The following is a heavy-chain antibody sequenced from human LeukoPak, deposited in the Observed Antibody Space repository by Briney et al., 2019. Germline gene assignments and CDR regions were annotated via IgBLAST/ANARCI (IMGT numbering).Heavy chain of an antibody. Sequence: SVKVSCKASGGTFSSYAISWVRQAPGQGLEWMGRIIPILGIANYAQKFQGRVTITADKSTSTAYMELSSLRSEDTAVYYCARIPTVTMIFDYWGQGTLVTVSS. CDR1: GGTFSSYA. J-gene: IGHJ4*02. CDR3: ARIPTVTMIFDY. D-gene: IGHD4-17*01. V-gene: IGHV1-69*04. CDR2: IIPILGIA.